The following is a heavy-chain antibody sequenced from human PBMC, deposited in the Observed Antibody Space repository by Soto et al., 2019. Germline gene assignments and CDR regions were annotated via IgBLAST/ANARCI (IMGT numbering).Heavy chain of an antibody. CDR1: GYTFSKYW. V-gene: IGHV5-51*01. CDR3: ARQGGEYNTMSDY. D-gene: IGHD3-10*01. J-gene: IGHJ4*02. Sequence: GESLKISCKGSGYTFSKYWIGWVRQTRGKGLEWMGMIYPGDSDARYSPSFEGQVTFSVDKSINTAYLQWNSLKASNTAMYYCARQGGEYNTMSDYWGQGTLVTVSS. CDR2: IYPGDSDA.